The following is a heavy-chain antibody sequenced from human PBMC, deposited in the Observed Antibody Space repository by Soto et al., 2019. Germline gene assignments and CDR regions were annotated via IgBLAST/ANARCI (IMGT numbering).Heavy chain of an antibody. CDR3: ARDRGSIVVVPAATDV. D-gene: IGHD2-2*01. J-gene: IGHJ6*02. CDR2: IYNSGST. V-gene: IGHV4-61*01. Sequence: TSETLSLTCTVSGGSVSSGSYYWSWIRQPPGKGLEWVGYIYNSGSTKYNPSLKSRVTISLDTSKNQFSLKLSSVTAADTAVYYCARDRGSIVVVPAATDVWSQGTTVTVSS. CDR1: GGSVSSGSYY.